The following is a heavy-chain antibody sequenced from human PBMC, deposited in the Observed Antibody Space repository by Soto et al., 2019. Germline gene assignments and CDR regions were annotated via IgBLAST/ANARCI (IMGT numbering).Heavy chain of an antibody. D-gene: IGHD2-2*01. V-gene: IGHV1-2*02. CDR3: ARGPYLSPAYGMDV. Sequence: WASVKVSCKASGYTFSDYYIHWVRQAPGQGLEWMGWVSPRSGSANYAQRFQGRVSMTRDTSITTAYMELRRLKSDDTAVYYCARGPYLSPAYGMDVWGQGTTVTVSS. J-gene: IGHJ6*02. CDR2: VSPRSGSA. CDR1: GYTFSDYY.